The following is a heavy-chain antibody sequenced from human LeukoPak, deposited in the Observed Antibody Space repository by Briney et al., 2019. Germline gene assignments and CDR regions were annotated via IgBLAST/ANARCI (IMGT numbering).Heavy chain of an antibody. CDR1: GCSISSDFS. Sequence: SETLSLTCTVSGCSISSDFSWGWIRQPPGKGLEWIGSVYHSGSTYYNPSLKSRVTISVDTSKSQFSLKLTSVTAADTAVYYCARDRDLRWFFYWGQGTLVTVSS. V-gene: IGHV4-38-2*02. CDR3: ARDRDLRWFFY. CDR2: VYHSGST. J-gene: IGHJ4*02. D-gene: IGHD2-21*01.